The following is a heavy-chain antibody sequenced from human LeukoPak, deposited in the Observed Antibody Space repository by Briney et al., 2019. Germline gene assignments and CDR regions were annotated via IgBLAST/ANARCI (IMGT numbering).Heavy chain of an antibody. CDR1: GFKFSDHY. V-gene: IGHV3-48*01. CDR3: AREVPNYYGMDV. J-gene: IGHJ6*02. Sequence: GGSLRLSCAASGFKFSDHYIDWVRQAPGKGLEWVSYISSSSSTIYYADSVKGRFTISRDNAKNSLYLQMNSLRAEDAAVYYCAREVPNYYGMDVWGQGTTVTVSS. CDR2: ISSSSSTI.